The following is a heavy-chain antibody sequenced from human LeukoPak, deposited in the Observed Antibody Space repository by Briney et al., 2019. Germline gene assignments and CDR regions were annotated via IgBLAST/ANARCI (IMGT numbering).Heavy chain of an antibody. CDR2: ISSSGDIT. J-gene: IGHJ4*02. CDR3: VPDLAWFHYAY. V-gene: IGHV3-23*01. Sequence: GGSLRLSCAASVFTFTSHGMNCVRQAPGKGLEWGSDISSSGDITYYAGSVKGRFTISRDNSKNTLFLQINSLGAEDTAVYYCVPDLAWFHYAYWGQGTLVTVSS. CDR1: VFTFTSHG. D-gene: IGHD3-9*01.